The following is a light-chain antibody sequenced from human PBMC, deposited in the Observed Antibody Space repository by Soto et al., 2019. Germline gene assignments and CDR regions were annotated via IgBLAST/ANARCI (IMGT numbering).Light chain of an antibody. CDR1: SSDIGAYNY. V-gene: IGLV2-8*01. CDR3: SSYAGSNDRWV. Sequence: QSALTQPPSASGSPGQSVTISCTGTSSDIGAYNYVSWYQQHPGKAPKLMIHEVSKRSSGVPDRFSGSKSGNTASLTVSGLQAEDEADYYCSSYAGSNDRWVFGGGTQLTVL. CDR2: EVS. J-gene: IGLJ3*02.